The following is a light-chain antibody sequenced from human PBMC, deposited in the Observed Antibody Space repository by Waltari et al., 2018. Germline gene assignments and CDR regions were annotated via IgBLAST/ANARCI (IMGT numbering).Light chain of an antibody. CDR1: RSINPY. V-gene: IGKV1-39*01. Sequence: DIQMTPPPTPLSASVGDRVTITCRASRSINPYLNWYQQKPGKAPKLLIHTASTSESGVPARFSGGGSGTEFTLTISSLQAEDSATYFCQQNYSPPWTFGQGTKVEI. J-gene: IGKJ1*01. CDR3: QQNYSPPWT. CDR2: TAS.